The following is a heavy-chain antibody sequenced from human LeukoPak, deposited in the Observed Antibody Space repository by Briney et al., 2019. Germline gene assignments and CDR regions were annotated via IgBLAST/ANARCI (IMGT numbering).Heavy chain of an antibody. CDR2: MNPNSGNT. CDR1: GYTFTSYD. CDR3: ARVSSSWYGNWFDP. Sequence: ASVKVSCKASGYTFTSYDINWVRQATGQGLEWMGWMNPNSGNTGYAQKFQGRVTMTRNTSISTAYMELSSLRSEDTAVYYCARVSSSWYGNWFDPWGQGTLVTVSS. J-gene: IGHJ5*02. V-gene: IGHV1-8*01. D-gene: IGHD6-13*01.